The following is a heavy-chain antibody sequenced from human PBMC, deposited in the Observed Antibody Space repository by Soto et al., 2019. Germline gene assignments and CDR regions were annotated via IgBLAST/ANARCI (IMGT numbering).Heavy chain of an antibody. CDR1: GYMFSNYA. V-gene: IGHV1-18*01. CDR3: ERDLSSGWFDY. D-gene: IGHD6-19*01. Sequence: QVQLVQSGGEVKRPGASVKVSCKASGYMFSNYAISWVRQTPGQGLEWMGWINVYNGNTNYAQKFQGRVTMATDTSTSTAYLDLRSLRSDDTAVYFCERDLSSGWFDYWGQGTLVIVSS. J-gene: IGHJ4*02. CDR2: INVYNGNT.